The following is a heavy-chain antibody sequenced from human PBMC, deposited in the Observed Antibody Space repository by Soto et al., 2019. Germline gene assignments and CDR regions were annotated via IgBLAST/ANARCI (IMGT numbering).Heavy chain of an antibody. CDR3: ARDLNYYDSGGYYYAFDY. CDR2: IKQDGSEK. D-gene: IGHD3-22*01. J-gene: IGHJ4*02. Sequence: PGGSLRLSCAASGFTFSSYWMSWVRQAPGKGLEWVANIKQDGSEKYYVDSVKGRFTISRDNAKNSLYLQMNSLRAEDTAVYSCARDLNYYDSGGYYYAFDYWGRGTLVIVSS. V-gene: IGHV3-7*04. CDR1: GFTFSSYW.